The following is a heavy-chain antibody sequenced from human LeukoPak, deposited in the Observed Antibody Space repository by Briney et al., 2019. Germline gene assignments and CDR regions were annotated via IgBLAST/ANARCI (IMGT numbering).Heavy chain of an antibody. V-gene: IGHV4-34*01. CDR3: ARTLYDFWSGYYTGSIDY. Sequence: SETLSLTCTVSGGSISSYYWSWIRQPPGKGLEWIGEINHSGSTNYNPSLKSRVTISVDTSKNQFSLKLSSVTAADTAVYYCARTLYDFWSGYYTGSIDYWGQGTLVTVSS. CDR2: INHSGST. CDR1: GGSISSYY. D-gene: IGHD3-3*01. J-gene: IGHJ4*02.